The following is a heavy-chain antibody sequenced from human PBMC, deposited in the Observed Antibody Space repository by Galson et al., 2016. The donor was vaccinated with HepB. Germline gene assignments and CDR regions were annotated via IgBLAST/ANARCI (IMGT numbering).Heavy chain of an antibody. D-gene: IGHD3-16*01. CDR2: IYYTGIT. CDR1: GGSISSGGYY. Sequence: TLSLTCTVSGGSISSGGYYWSWIRQRPGKGLEWIGYIYYTGITYYNPSIKSRVIISVDTSKNQFSLKLTSVTASDTAVYYCASLLTRYSYASDTPSDYWGQGTLVTVSS. J-gene: IGHJ4*02. V-gene: IGHV4-31*03. CDR3: ASLLTRYSYASDTPSDY.